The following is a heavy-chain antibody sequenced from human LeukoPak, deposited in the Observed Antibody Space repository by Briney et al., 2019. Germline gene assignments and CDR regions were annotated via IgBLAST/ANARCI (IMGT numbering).Heavy chain of an antibody. CDR3: ARGERIVGATTWFDP. D-gene: IGHD1-26*01. Sequence: PSETLSLTCTVSGGSISSYYWSWIRQPPGKGLEWIGYIYYSGSTNYNPSLKSRVTISVDTSKNQFSLKLSSVTAADTAVYYCARGERIVGATTWFDPWGQGTLVTVSS. J-gene: IGHJ5*02. CDR1: GGSISSYY. V-gene: IGHV4-59*01. CDR2: IYYSGST.